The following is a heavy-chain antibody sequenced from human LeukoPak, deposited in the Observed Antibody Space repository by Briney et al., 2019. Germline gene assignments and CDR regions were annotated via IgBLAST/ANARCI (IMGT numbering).Heavy chain of an antibody. D-gene: IGHD3-3*01. J-gene: IGHJ3*02. CDR1: GFTFDDYA. CDR3: AKLALDRAGREYYDFWSGYPSHDAFDI. CDR2: ISGSGGST. V-gene: IGHV3-23*01. Sequence: PGGSLRLSCAASGFTFDDYAMHWVRQAPGKGLEWVSAISGSGGSTYYADSVKGRFTISRDNSKNTLYLQMNSLRAEDTAVYYCAKLALDRAGREYYDFWSGYPSHDAFDIWGQGTMVTVSS.